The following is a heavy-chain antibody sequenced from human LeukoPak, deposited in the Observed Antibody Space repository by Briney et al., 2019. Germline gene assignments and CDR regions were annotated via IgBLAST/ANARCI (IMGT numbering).Heavy chain of an antibody. V-gene: IGHV3-21*01. CDR3: ARGDIVVVPSATDY. D-gene: IGHD2-2*01. CDR1: GFTISSYS. CDR2: ISSISSYI. Sequence: GGSLRFSCAASGFTISSYSMNWVRQAPGKGLEWVSSISSISSYIFYADSVKGRFTISRDNAKNSLYLQMNSLRAEDTAVYYCARGDIVVVPSATDYWGQGALVTVSS. J-gene: IGHJ4*02.